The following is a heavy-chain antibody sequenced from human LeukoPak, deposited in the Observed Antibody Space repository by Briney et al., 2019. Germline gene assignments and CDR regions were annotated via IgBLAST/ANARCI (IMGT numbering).Heavy chain of an antibody. CDR3: TTEAYSGSFPGY. D-gene: IGHD1-26*01. J-gene: IGHJ4*02. CDR1: GFTFSNAW. Sequence: GGSLRLSCAASGFTFSNAWMSWVRQAPGKGLEWVGRIKSKTDGGTTDYAAPVRGRFTISRDDSKNTLYLQMNSLKTEDTAVYYCTTEAYSGSFPGYWGQGTLVTVSS. V-gene: IGHV3-15*01. CDR2: IKSKTDGGTT.